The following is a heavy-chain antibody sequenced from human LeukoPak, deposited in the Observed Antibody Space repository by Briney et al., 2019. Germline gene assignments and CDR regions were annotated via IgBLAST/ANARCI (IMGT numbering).Heavy chain of an antibody. D-gene: IGHD5-24*01. J-gene: IGHJ4*02. Sequence: GESLEISCKGSEYSFINYWIGWVRQMPGEGLEWMGIIYTGDSDTRYNPSFQGQVTLSADKSISTVYLQWSSLRASDTAMYYCARLNKASKAGYNWGFDYWGQGALVTVSS. CDR3: ARLNKASKAGYNWGFDY. CDR1: EYSFINYW. CDR2: IYTGDSDT. V-gene: IGHV5-51*01.